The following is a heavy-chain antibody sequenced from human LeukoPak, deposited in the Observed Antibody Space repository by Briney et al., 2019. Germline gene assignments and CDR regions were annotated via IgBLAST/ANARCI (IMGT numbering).Heavy chain of an antibody. V-gene: IGHV1-69*13. D-gene: IGHD3-10*01. CDR2: IIPIFGTA. CDR1: GGTFSSYA. CDR3: ARNLPTYYYGSGSPGYFDL. Sequence: SVKVSCKASGGTFSSYAISWVRQAPGQGLEWMGGIIPIFGTANYAQKFQGRVTITADESTSTAYMELSSLRSEDTAVYYCARNLPTYYYGSGSPGYFDLWGRGTPVTVSS. J-gene: IGHJ2*01.